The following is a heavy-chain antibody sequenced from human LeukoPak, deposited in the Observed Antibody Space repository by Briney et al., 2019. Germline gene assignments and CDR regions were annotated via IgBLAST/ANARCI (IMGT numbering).Heavy chain of an antibody. Sequence: SVKVSCKASGFTFTSSAVQWVRQARGQRLEWIGWIVVGSGNTNYAQKFQERVTITRDMSTSTAYMELSSLRSGDTAVYYCAAGAHYYGSGSGYWGQGTLVTVSS. V-gene: IGHV1-58*01. CDR1: GFTFTSSA. D-gene: IGHD3-10*01. CDR3: AAGAHYYGSGSGY. CDR2: IVVGSGNT. J-gene: IGHJ4*02.